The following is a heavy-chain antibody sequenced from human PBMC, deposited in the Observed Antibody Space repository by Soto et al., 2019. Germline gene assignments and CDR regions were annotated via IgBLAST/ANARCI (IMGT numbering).Heavy chain of an antibody. CDR2: INPNSGGT. CDR3: ATPYCSGGSCYDFGYNWFDP. J-gene: IGHJ5*02. V-gene: IGHV1-2*04. D-gene: IGHD2-15*01. Sequence: ASVKVSCKASGYTFTGYYMHWVRQAPGQGLEWMGWINPNSGGTNYAQKFQGWVTMTRDTSISTAYMELSSLRSEDTAVYYCATPYCSGGSCYDFGYNWFDPWGQGTLVTVSS. CDR1: GYTFTGYY.